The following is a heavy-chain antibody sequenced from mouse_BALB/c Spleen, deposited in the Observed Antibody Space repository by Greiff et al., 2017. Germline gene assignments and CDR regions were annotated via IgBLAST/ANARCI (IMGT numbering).Heavy chain of an antibody. CDR1: GYSLPSGYS. J-gene: IGHJ4*01. D-gene: IGHD2-1*01. CDR2: IHYSGST. Sequence: VQLKQSGPDLVKPSQSLSLTCTVTGYSLPSGYSWHWIRQFPGNKLEWMGYIHYSGSTNYNPTLKSRISITRDTSKNQFFLQLNSVTTEDTATYYCASGHYYAPYYYAMDYWGQGTSVTVSS. CDR3: ASGHYYAPYYYAMDY. V-gene: IGHV3-1*02.